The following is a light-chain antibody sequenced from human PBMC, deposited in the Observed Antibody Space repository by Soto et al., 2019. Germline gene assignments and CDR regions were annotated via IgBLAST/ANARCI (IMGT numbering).Light chain of an antibody. J-gene: IGLJ1*01. CDR2: RNN. V-gene: IGLV1-47*01. CDR3: AAWDDSLSGSYV. CDR1: SSNIGSNY. Sequence: QSVLTQPPSASGTPGQRVTIFCSGSSSNIGSNYVYWYQQLPGTAPKLLIYRNNQRPSGVPDRFSGSKSGTSASLAISGLRSEDEADYYCAAWDDSLSGSYVFGTGTKLTVL.